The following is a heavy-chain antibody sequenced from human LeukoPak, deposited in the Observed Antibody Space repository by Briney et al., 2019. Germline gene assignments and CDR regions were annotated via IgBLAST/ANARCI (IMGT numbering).Heavy chain of an antibody. V-gene: IGHV3-30*02. CDR3: AKGWSGYFRSPFDL. CDR2: IRYDGSNK. CDR1: GFTFSSYG. Sequence: GGSLRLSCVASGFTFSSYGMHWVRQAPGKGLEWVAFIRYDGSNKYYADSVKGRFTISRGNLKNTLYLQMNNLRAEDTAVYYCAKGWSGYFRSPFDLWGQGTMVTVSS. J-gene: IGHJ3*01. D-gene: IGHD3-3*01.